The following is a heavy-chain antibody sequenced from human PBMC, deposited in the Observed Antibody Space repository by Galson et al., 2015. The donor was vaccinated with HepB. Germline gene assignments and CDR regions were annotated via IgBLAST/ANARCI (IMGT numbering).Heavy chain of an antibody. V-gene: IGHV3-23*01. CDR2: ISGSGGST. Sequence: SLRLSCAASGFTFSSYAMSWVRQAPGKGLEWVSAISGSGGSTYYADSVKGRFTISRDNSKNALYLQMNSLRAEDTAVYYCAKVRKTYYYDSSGYSYYFAYWGQGPLVTVSS. CDR3: AKVRKTYYYDSSGYSYYFAY. D-gene: IGHD3-22*01. J-gene: IGHJ4*02. CDR1: GFTFSSYA.